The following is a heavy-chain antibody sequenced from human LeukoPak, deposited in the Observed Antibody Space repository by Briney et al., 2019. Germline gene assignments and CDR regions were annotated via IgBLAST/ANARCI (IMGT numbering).Heavy chain of an antibody. CDR3: ARDDGGYCSGGSCYVAEYFQH. CDR2: ISAYNGNT. CDR1: GDTFTSYG. J-gene: IGHJ1*01. Sequence: GASVKVSCKASGDTFTSYGISWVRQAPGQGLERMGWISAYNGNTNYAQKLQGRVTMTTDTSTSTAYMELRSLRFDDTAVYYCARDDGGYCSGGSCYVAEYFQHWGQGTLVTVSS. V-gene: IGHV1-18*04. D-gene: IGHD2-15*01.